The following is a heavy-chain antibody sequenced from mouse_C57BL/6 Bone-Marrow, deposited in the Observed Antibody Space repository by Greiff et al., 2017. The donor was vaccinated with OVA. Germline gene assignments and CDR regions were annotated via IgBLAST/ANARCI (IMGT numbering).Heavy chain of an antibody. CDR3: AGDGYYVFYAMDY. J-gene: IGHJ4*01. CDR1: GYTFTSYG. CDR2: IYPRSGNT. V-gene: IGHV1-81*01. Sequence: VKLMESGAELARPGASVKLSCKASGYTFTSYGISWVKQRTGQGLEWIGEIYPRSGNTYYNEKFKGKATLTADKSSSTAYMELRSLTSEDSAVYFCAGDGYYVFYAMDYWGQGTSVTVSS. D-gene: IGHD2-3*01.